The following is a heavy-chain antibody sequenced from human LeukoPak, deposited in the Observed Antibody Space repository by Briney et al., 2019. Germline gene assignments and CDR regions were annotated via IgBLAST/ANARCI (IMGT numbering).Heavy chain of an antibody. CDR3: AKARYSGYDFRGLDY. J-gene: IGHJ4*02. D-gene: IGHD5-12*01. CDR2: ISRNSGSI. Sequence: PGGSLRLSCAASGFTFSTYSMNWVRQAPGKGLEWVSYISRNSGSIYYADSVKGRFTISRDNSKNTLNLQMNSLRAEDTAVYYCAKARYSGYDFRGLDYWGQGTLVTVSS. CDR1: GFTFSTYS. V-gene: IGHV3-48*01.